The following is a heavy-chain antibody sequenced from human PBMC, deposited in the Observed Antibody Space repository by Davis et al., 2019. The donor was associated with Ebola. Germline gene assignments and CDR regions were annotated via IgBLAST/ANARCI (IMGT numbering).Heavy chain of an antibody. CDR3: ARLTSPDAYVSGWTRRARFDP. CDR2: IKQDGSEK. V-gene: IGHV3-7*03. D-gene: IGHD6-19*01. Sequence: PGGSLRLSCAASGFTFSSYWMTWVRQAPGKGLVRVPDIKQDGSEKYYVDSVKGRFTIAKDNAKNSLYLQMNSLRAEDTAVYYCARLTSPDAYVSGWTRRARFDPWGQGTLVTVSS. J-gene: IGHJ5*02. CDR1: GFTFSSYW.